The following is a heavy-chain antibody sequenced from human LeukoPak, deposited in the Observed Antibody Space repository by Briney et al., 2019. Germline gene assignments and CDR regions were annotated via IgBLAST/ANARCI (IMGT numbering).Heavy chain of an antibody. V-gene: IGHV3-13*01. Sequence: PGGSLRLSCAASGFTFSNYAMGWIRQAPGKGLEWVSAIGTAGDTYYPGSVKGRFTISRENAKNSLYLQMNSLRAGDTAVYYCAREESSGGAFDIWGQGTMVTVSS. CDR2: IGTAGDT. CDR3: AREESSGGAFDI. D-gene: IGHD3-22*01. CDR1: GFTFSNYA. J-gene: IGHJ3*02.